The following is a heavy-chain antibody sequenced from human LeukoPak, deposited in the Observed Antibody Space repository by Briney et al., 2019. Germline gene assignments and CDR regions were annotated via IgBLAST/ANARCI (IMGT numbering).Heavy chain of an antibody. V-gene: IGHV4-59*01. CDR1: GGSISSYY. D-gene: IGHD1-7*01. CDR3: ARDNWNYGSSMDV. CDR2: IYYSGST. Sequence: SETLSLTCSVSGGSISSYYWSWIRQPPGKGLEWIGYIYYSGSTNYNPSLKSRVTISVDTSKNQFSLKLSSVTAADTAVYYCARDNWNYGSSMDVWGQGTRSPSP. J-gene: IGHJ6*02.